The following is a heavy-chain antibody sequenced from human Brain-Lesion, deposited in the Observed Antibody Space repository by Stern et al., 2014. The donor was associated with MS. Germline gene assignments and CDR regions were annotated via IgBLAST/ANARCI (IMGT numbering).Heavy chain of an antibody. D-gene: IGHD3-10*01. CDR2: ISWNSGTI. J-gene: IGHJ4*02. CDR3: ARDIPGSSAYFGY. CDR1: GFPFDDYA. V-gene: IGHV3-9*01. Sequence: QLVESGGDLVQPGWSLRLSCAAFGFPFDDYAMHWVRHAPGKGLEWAAGISWNSGTIGYADSVKGRFTTSRDNAYSSLYLQMNSLRPEDTALYYCARDIPGSSAYFGYWGQGTLVTVSS.